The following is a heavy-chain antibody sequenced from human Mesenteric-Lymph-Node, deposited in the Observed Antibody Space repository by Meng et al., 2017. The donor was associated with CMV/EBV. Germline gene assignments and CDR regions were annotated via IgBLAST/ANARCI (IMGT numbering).Heavy chain of an antibody. CDR2: TYYRSESYN. Sequence: QLHRLGPGQGKSSQTLSVTWTLSGYSISSNIASWNWIRQSPSRGLEWLGRTYYRSESYNDYAVSVKSRISVNLDTSKNQLSLHLNFVTPEDTAVYYCAYFGDLPPLWWGQGTLVTVSS. V-gene: IGHV6-1*01. D-gene: IGHD3-16*01. CDR1: GYSISSNIAS. J-gene: IGHJ4*02. CDR3: AYFGDLPPLW.